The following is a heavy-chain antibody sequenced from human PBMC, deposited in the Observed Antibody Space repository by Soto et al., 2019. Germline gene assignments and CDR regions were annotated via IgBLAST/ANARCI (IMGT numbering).Heavy chain of an antibody. D-gene: IGHD4-17*01. CDR2: VYGYGDK. CDR3: AHNIGGDYVYVFDF. J-gene: IGHJ3*01. Sequence: QIALKESGPTLVKPTQTLTLTCTFSGISLTTSGEGVGWVRQPPGKGLEWVALVYGYGDKRYLTSLKSRLTITKDTSTNQVVLTMTNMDPVDTGTYFCAHNIGGDYVYVFDFLGQGTTVTVSS. CDR1: GISLTTSGEG. V-gene: IGHV2-5*01.